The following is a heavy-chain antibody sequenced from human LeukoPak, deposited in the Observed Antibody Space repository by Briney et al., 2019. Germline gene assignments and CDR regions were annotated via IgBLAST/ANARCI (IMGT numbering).Heavy chain of an antibody. CDR2: INQSGST. J-gene: IGHJ2*01. CDR3: ARGKEYCGGDCFSSWYFDL. CDR1: GGPFSGYY. V-gene: IGHV4-34*01. D-gene: IGHD2-21*02. Sequence: SQTLSLTCAVYGGPFSGYYWSWISQSPGKGLEWIGEINQSGSTTYKPSFKAGVTISVDTSKTQFSLKLSSVTAADTAVYYCARGKEYCGGDCFSSWYFDLWGRGTLVTVSS.